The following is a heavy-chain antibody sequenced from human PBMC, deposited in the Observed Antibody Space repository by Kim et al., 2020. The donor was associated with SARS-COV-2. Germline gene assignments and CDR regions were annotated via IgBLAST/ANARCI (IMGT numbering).Heavy chain of an antibody. CDR3: ARVWIAAAGGGRRIDY. D-gene: IGHD6-13*01. J-gene: IGHJ4*02. Sequence: SETLSLTCTVSGGSISSSSYYWGWIRQPPGKGLEWIGSIYYSGSTYYNPSLKSRVTISVDTSKNQFSLKLSSVTAADTAVYYCARVWIAAAGGGRRIDYWGQGTLVTVSS. CDR2: IYYSGST. CDR1: GGSISSSSYY. V-gene: IGHV4-39*07.